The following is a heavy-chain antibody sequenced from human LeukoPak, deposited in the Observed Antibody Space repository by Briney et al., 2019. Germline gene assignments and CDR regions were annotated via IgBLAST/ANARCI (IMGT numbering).Heavy chain of an antibody. Sequence: KPSETLSFTCTVSGGSISSYYWSWIRQPPGKGLEWIGYIYYSGSTNYNPSLKSRVTISVDTSKNQFSLKLSSVTAADTAVYYCAGDQVKGYFDYWGQGTLVTVSS. V-gene: IGHV4-59*01. J-gene: IGHJ4*02. CDR1: GGSISSYY. D-gene: IGHD2-21*01. CDR3: AGDQVKGYFDY. CDR2: IYYSGST.